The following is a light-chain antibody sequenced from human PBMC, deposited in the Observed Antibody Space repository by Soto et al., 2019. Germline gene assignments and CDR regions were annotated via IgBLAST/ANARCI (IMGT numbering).Light chain of an antibody. CDR2: EVS. CDR1: SSDVGSHNL. CDR3: CSYGGSRPV. J-gene: IGLJ7*01. Sequence: QSALTQPASVSGSPGQSITISCTGTSSDVGSHNLVSWYQQHPGQAPKLMIYEVSKRHLGVSARFSASKSGNTASLTICGLQAEDEADYLCCSYGGSRPVFGGGTKLTVL. V-gene: IGLV2-23*02.